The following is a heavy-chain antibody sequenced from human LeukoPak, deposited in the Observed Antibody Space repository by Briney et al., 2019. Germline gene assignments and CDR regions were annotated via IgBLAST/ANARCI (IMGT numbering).Heavy chain of an antibody. CDR2: IIPILGIA. CDR1: GGIFGSYA. Sequence: SVKVSFKASGGIFGSYAISWVRQAPGQGLEWMGRIIPILGIANYAQKFQGRVTITADKSTSTAYMDLSSLRSEDTAVYYCARDLPPYYFDYWGQGTLVTVSS. CDR3: ARDLPPYYFDY. V-gene: IGHV1-69*04. J-gene: IGHJ4*02.